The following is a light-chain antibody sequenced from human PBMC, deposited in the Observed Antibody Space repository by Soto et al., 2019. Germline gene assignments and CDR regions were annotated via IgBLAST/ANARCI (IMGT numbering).Light chain of an antibody. V-gene: IGKV3-20*01. CDR2: GAS. J-gene: IGKJ2*01. Sequence: EIVLTQSPGTLSLSPGERATLSCRASQSMSNIYLAWYQHKTGQPPRLLIYGASNRATGIPDRFSGSGSGTDFTITISRLEPEDFAVYYCQQYGNSPPYTFGQGTKLEIK. CDR1: QSMSNIY. CDR3: QQYGNSPPYT.